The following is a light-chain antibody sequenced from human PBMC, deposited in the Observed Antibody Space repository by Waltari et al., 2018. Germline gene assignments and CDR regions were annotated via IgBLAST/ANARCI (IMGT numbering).Light chain of an antibody. J-gene: IGLJ3*02. CDR2: RNN. V-gene: IGLV1-47*01. Sequence: QRVTISCSGSRTNIGSNYVYWYQQVPGTAPKLLIYRNNQRPSGVPDRFSGSKSGTSASLAISGLRSEDEVDYYCAAWDDSLSGRVFGGGTKVTVL. CDR3: AAWDDSLSGRV. CDR1: RTNIGSNY.